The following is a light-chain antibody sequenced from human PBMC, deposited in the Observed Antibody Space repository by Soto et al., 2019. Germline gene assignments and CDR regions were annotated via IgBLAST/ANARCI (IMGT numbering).Light chain of an antibody. Sequence: QSVLTQPASVSGSPGQSIAISCTGTSSDVGTYSFVSWYQQHPGKAPKLLIHDVSNRPSGVSDRFSGSKSGNTASLTISGLQAEDEADYYCSSYTSSTAVFGGGTKVTVL. CDR1: SSDVGTYSF. J-gene: IGLJ2*01. CDR2: DVS. V-gene: IGLV2-14*03. CDR3: SSYTSSTAV.